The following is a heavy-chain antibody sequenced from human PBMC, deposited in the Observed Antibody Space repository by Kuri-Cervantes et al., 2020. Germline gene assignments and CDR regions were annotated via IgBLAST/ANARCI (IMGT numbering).Heavy chain of an antibody. CDR2: ISSSSSYK. V-gene: IGHV3-21*01. D-gene: IGHD2-21*01. Sequence: GGSLRPPCAASGFTSSSYSMNWVRQAPGKGLEWVSSISSSSSYKYYADSGKGRFTISRDNAKNSLYLQMNSLRDEDTAVYYCARDVGGYSFLVDNHYGMDVWGQGTTVTVSS. CDR1: GFTSSSYS. J-gene: IGHJ6*02. CDR3: ARDVGGYSFLVDNHYGMDV.